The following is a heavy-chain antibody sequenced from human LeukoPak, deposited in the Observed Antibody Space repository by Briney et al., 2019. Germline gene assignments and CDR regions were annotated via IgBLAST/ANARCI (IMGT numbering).Heavy chain of an antibody. Sequence: GASVKVSCKASGYTFTSYGISWVRQAPGQGLEWMGWISAYNGNTNYAQKLQGRVTMTTDTSTSTAYMELRSLRSDDTAVYYCARVFGRYGDYAGWQDYWGQGTLVTVSS. CDR2: ISAYNGNT. V-gene: IGHV1-18*01. CDR1: GYTFTSYG. J-gene: IGHJ4*02. CDR3: ARVFGRYGDYAGWQDY. D-gene: IGHD4-17*01.